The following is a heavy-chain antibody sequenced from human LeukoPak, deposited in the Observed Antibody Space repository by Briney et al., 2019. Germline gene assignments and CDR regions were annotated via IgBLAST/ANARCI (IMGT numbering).Heavy chain of an antibody. CDR2: ISGSGGST. CDR3: EKGGSSFDY. J-gene: IGHJ4*02. Sequence: PGGSLRLSCAASGFTFSSYAMSWVRQAHGKGLEWVSAISGSGGSTYYADSVKGPFTIYRDNSKNTLYLQMNSPGDEDAAVYYCEKGGSSFDYWGQGTLVTVSS. V-gene: IGHV3-23*01. D-gene: IGHD6-6*01. CDR1: GFTFSSYA.